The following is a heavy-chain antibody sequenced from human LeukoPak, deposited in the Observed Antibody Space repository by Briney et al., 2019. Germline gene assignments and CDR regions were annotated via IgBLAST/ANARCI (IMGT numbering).Heavy chain of an antibody. CDR3: AREGSWWAARAFDY. CDR2: IKQDGSEK. D-gene: IGHD3-10*01. J-gene: IGHJ4*02. Sequence: PGGSLRLSCAASGFTFSSYWMSWVRQAPGKGLEWVANIKQDGSEKYYVDSVKGRFTISRDNAKNSLYLQMNSLRAEDTAVYYCAREGSWWAARAFDYWGQGTLVTVSS. V-gene: IGHV3-7*01. CDR1: GFTFSSYW.